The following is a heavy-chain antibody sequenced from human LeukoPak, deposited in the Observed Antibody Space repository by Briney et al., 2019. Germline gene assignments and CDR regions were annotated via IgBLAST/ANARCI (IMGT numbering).Heavy chain of an antibody. CDR2: INPNSGAT. CDR1: GYTFSGYH. V-gene: IGHV1-2*02. D-gene: IGHD6-13*01. Sequence: ASVKVSCKASGYTFSGYHMHWVRQAPGQGLEWMGWINPNSGATNYAQKFQSRVTMTRDTSINTAHMELSRLRSDDTAVYYCARDQQGNWFDPWGQGTLVTVSS. J-gene: IGHJ5*02. CDR3: ARDQQGNWFDP.